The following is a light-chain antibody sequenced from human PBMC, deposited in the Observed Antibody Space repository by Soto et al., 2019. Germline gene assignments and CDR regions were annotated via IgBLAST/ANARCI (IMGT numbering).Light chain of an antibody. CDR2: DAY. CDR3: QQRHMWPIT. CDR1: QSFRGL. J-gene: IGKJ5*01. Sequence: EVVLTQSPVTLSLSPGDRATLSCRASQSFRGLLAWYQQKPGQAPRLLIYDAYNRATGIPPRFSGSGSGTDCTLTISSLEPEDYAVYYCQQRHMWPITFGQGTRLEIK. V-gene: IGKV3-11*01.